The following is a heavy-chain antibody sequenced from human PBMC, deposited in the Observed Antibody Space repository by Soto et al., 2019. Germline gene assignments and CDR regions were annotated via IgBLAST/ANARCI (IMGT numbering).Heavy chain of an antibody. CDR3: ARDERAYGADALDI. CDR1: GFTFSSYS. D-gene: IGHD4-17*01. J-gene: IGHJ3*02. Sequence: EVQLVESGGGLVQPGGSLRLSCAASGFTFSSYSMTWVRQAPGKWLEWVSYISSSGSTIYYADSVKGRFTISRDKAQNSLFLQMISLRAEDTAVYYCARDERAYGADALDIWGQGTMVTVSS. V-gene: IGHV3-48*01. CDR2: ISSSGSTI.